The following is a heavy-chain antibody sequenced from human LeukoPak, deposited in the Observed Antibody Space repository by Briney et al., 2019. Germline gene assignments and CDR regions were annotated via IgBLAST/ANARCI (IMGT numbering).Heavy chain of an antibody. CDR3: AKAPMEDSWYIHFDY. CDR2: IKQDGSEK. Sequence: GGSLRLSCAASGFTFSSYAMSWVRQAPGKGLEWVANIKQDGSEKYYVDSVKGRFTISRDNSKNTLYLQINSLRAEDTAIYYCAKAPMEDSWYIHFDYWGQGTLVTVSS. V-gene: IGHV3-7*03. J-gene: IGHJ4*02. CDR1: GFTFSSYA. D-gene: IGHD6-13*01.